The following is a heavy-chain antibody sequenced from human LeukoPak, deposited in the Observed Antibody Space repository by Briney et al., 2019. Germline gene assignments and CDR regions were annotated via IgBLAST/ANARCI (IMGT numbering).Heavy chain of an antibody. V-gene: IGHV4-59*08. CDR3: ARFGVARGEGWFDP. CDR1: GGSISSYY. J-gene: IGHJ5*02. Sequence: SETLSLTCTVSGGSISSYYWSWIRQPPGKGLEWIGYIYYSGSTNYNPSLKSRVTISVDTSKNHFSLKLSSVTAADTAVYYCARFGVARGEGWFDPWGQGTLVTVSS. D-gene: IGHD2-8*01. CDR2: IYYSGST.